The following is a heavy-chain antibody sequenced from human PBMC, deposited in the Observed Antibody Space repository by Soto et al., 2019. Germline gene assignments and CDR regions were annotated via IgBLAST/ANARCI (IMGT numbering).Heavy chain of an antibody. V-gene: IGHV1-2*04. CDR2: INPNSGGT. J-gene: IGHJ6*02. Sequence: ASVKVSCKASGYTFTGYYMHWVRQAPGQGLEWMGWINPNSGGTNYAQKFQGWVTMTRDTSISTAYIELSRLRSDDTAVYYCAIAAAVPYYYYGMDVWGQGTTVTVSS. CDR1: GYTFTGYY. D-gene: IGHD6-13*01. CDR3: AIAAAVPYYYYGMDV.